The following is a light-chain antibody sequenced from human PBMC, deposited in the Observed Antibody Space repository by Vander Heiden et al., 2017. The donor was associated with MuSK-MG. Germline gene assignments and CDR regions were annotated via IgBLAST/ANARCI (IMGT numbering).Light chain of an antibody. CDR3: QQYYSTPNT. CDR2: WAS. J-gene: IGKJ2*01. Sequence: DLVMTQSPDSLAVSLRARATIDCKSSQSVLYSSNNKNYLAWYQQKPGQPPKLLIYWASTRESGVPDRFSGSGSGTEFTLTISSLQAEDVAVYYCQQYYSTPNTFGQGTKLEIK. V-gene: IGKV4-1*01. CDR1: QSVLYSSNNKNY.